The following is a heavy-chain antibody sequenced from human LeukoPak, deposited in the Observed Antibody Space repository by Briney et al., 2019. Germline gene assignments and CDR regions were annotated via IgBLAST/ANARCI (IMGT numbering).Heavy chain of an antibody. CDR2: IQNDGSDK. CDR1: GINFRSSG. J-gene: IGHJ4*02. V-gene: IGHV3-30*02. D-gene: IGHD6-13*01. Sequence: GGSLRLSCAASGINFRSSGMHWVRQAPGKGLEWVTFIQNDGSDKSYAASVQGRFTISRDNSKNTVYLHMNSLRADDTALYYCAREGGTAAPGRFDYWGQGTLVTVSS. CDR3: AREGGTAAPGRFDY.